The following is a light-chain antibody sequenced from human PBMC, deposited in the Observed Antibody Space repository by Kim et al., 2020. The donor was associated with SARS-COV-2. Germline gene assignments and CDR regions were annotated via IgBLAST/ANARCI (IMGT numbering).Light chain of an antibody. J-gene: IGLJ2*01. V-gene: IGLV1-47*02. CDR2: GNT. Sequence: QSVLTQPPSVSGPPGQSVTISCSGGDSNIANTFVYWYQQLPGAAPRLLIYGNTQRPSGVPDRFSGSKSGTSASLAISGLRPEDEADYYCAAWDDSLSARLFGGETQLTVL. CDR1: DSNIANTF. CDR3: AAWDDSLSARL.